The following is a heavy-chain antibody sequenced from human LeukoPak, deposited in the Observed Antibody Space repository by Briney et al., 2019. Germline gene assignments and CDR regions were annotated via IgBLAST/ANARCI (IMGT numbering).Heavy chain of an antibody. CDR3: ARERYCSSTSCLDY. Sequence: SVKVSCKASGYTFTSYGISWLRQAPGQGLEWMGGIIPIFGTANYAQKFQGRVTITADESTSTAYMELSSLRSEDTAVYYCARERYCSSTSCLDYWGQGTLVTVSS. CDR1: GYTFTSYG. D-gene: IGHD2-2*01. J-gene: IGHJ4*02. CDR2: IIPIFGTA. V-gene: IGHV1-69*13.